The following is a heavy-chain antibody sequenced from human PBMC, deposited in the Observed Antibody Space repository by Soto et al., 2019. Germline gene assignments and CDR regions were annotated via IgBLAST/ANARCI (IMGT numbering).Heavy chain of an antibody. CDR3: GNYPTTVTSDY. Sequence: QVQLQESGPGLVKPSETLSLTCTVSGGSVSSGSYYWSWIRQPPGKGLEWFGYIYYSGSTNYNPSLKSRLTISVDTSKNQLSLKLSPVTAADTAVYYCGNYPTTVTSDYWGQGTLVTVSS. CDR1: GGSVSSGSYY. D-gene: IGHD4-17*01. V-gene: IGHV4-61*01. CDR2: IYYSGST. J-gene: IGHJ4*02.